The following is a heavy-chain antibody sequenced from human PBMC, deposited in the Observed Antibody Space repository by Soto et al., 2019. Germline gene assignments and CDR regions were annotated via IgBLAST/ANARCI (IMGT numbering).Heavy chain of an antibody. D-gene: IGHD2-15*01. CDR3: ARDAGGPFDN. CDR1: GGSISLHY. Sequence: SETLSLTCTVSGGSISLHYWSWIRQPPGKGLEWIRYIYYSGSTTYNPSLKSRVTISADTSKNQFSQKLTSVTAAYTAVYYCARDAGGPFDNWGQGTLVTVSS. V-gene: IGHV4-59*11. CDR2: IYYSGST. J-gene: IGHJ4*02.